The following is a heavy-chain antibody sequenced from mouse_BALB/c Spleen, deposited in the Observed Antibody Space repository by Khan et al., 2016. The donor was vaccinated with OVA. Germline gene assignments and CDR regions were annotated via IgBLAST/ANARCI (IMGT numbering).Heavy chain of an antibody. D-gene: IGHD2-1*01. Sequence: EVQLQESGPDLVKPSQSLSLTCTVSGYSITSGYAWHWIRQFPGNKLEWMAYIYFSGSINYNPSLKSRISVTRDTPKNQFFLQLNSVTSEDTATYYCTRDGNYMDYWGQGTSVTVSS. CDR3: TRDGNYMDY. CDR2: IYFSGSI. V-gene: IGHV3-1*02. J-gene: IGHJ4*01. CDR1: GYSITSGYA.